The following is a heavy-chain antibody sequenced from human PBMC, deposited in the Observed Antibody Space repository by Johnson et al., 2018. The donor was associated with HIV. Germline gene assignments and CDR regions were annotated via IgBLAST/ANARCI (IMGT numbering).Heavy chain of an antibody. CDR2: ISGSGGST. Sequence: VLLVESGGGLVQPGGSLRLSCAASGFTFSSYAMSWVRQAPGKGLEWVSAISGSGGSTDYADSVKGRFTMSRDNSKNTMDLQMNSLRAEDTAVYYCAKEYYYDSSGFPDAFDIWGQGTMVTVSS. CDR1: GFTFSSYA. V-gene: IGHV3-23*04. CDR3: AKEYYYDSSGFPDAFDI. J-gene: IGHJ3*02. D-gene: IGHD3-22*01.